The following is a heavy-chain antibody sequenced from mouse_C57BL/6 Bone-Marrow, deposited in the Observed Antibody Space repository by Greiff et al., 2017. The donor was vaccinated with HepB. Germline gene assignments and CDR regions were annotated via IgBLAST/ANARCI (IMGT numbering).Heavy chain of an antibody. J-gene: IGHJ4*01. CDR1: GFNIKDDY. Sequence: VHVKQSGAELVRPGASVKLSCTASGFNIKDDYMHWVKQRPEQGLEWIGWIDPENGDTEYASKFQGKATITADTSSNTAYLQLSSLTSEDTAVYYCTTRSSYYAMDYWGQGTSVTVSS. CDR3: TTRSSYYAMDY. V-gene: IGHV14-4*01. CDR2: IDPENGDT. D-gene: IGHD3-1*01.